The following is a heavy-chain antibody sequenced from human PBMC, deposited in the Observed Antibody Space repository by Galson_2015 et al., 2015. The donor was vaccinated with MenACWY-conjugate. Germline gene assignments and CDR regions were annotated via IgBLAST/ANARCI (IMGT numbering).Heavy chain of an antibody. CDR1: GFTFDGYT. CDR2: ISWDGDST. V-gene: IGHV3-43*01. Sequence: SLRLSCAASGFTFDGYTMHWVRQAPGKGLEWVSLISWDGDSTYYTDSVKGRFTISRDNSENSLYLQMNSLRTEDTALYYCARHGYSYTYYYYGMDVWGQGTTVTVSS. D-gene: IGHD5-18*01. J-gene: IGHJ6*02. CDR3: ARHGYSYTYYYYGMDV.